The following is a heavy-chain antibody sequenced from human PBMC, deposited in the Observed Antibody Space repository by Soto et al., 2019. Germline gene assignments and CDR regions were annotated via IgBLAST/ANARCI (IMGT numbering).Heavy chain of an antibody. CDR2: INPNSGNI. Sequence: GASVKVSCKASGNTFTSYDINWVRQATGHGLEWMGWINPNSGNIGYAQKFQGRVTMTRDTAIRTAYMEVSRLRSDDTAVYYCARGRASGSYYLLDYWGQGTLGTVS. J-gene: IGHJ4*02. V-gene: IGHV1-8*01. CDR3: ARGRASGSYYLLDY. CDR1: GNTFTSYD. D-gene: IGHD3-10*01.